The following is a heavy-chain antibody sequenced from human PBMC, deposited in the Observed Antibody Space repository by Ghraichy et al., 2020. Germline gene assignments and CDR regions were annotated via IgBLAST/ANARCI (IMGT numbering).Heavy chain of an antibody. Sequence: GESLRLSCAVSGITFSSYAMSWVRQAPGKGLEWVSAINNRGDSTYYADSVKGRFTISRDNSKNTLFVQMNSLRAEDTAVYYCAKRQYCSGGSCYSRALDYWGQGTLVTVSS. J-gene: IGHJ4*02. CDR1: GITFSSYA. CDR2: INNRGDST. CDR3: AKRQYCSGGSCYSRALDY. D-gene: IGHD2-15*01. V-gene: IGHV3-23*01.